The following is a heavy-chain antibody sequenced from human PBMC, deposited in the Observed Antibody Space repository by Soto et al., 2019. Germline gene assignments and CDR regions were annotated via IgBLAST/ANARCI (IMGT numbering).Heavy chain of an antibody. CDR3: AHRTTMTIFGLIIDNGIWFDP. Sequence: QINLIESGPTLVKPTQTLTLTCTFSGFSLSTSGAAVGWVRQPPGRALEWLALIYWDGDKRYNASLGNRLTITKEPSMNQVVLTLTNGDPADTATYYCAHRTTMTIFGLIIDNGIWFDPWGQGTRVTFSS. J-gene: IGHJ5*02. CDR1: GFSLSTSGAA. CDR2: IYWDGDK. D-gene: IGHD3-3*01. V-gene: IGHV2-5*02.